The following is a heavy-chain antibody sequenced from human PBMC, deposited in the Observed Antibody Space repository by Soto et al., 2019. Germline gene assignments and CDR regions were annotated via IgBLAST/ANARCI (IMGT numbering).Heavy chain of an antibody. D-gene: IGHD4-17*01. CDR3: ASDHQVVGDYVQVFYGIDV. Sequence: QVQLVQSGAEVKKPGASVKVSCKASGYTFTSYGISWVRQAPGQGLERMGWISAYNGNTNYAQKLQGRVTMTTDTAASKAYMELRRLRSDDTAVNCCASDHQVVGDYVQVFYGIDVWGQGATVTVSS. CDR1: GYTFTSYG. J-gene: IGHJ6*01. CDR2: ISAYNGNT. V-gene: IGHV1-18*01.